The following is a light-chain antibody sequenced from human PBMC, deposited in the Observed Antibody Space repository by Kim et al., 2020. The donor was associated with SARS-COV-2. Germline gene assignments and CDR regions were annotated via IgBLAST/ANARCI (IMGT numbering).Light chain of an antibody. CDR1: SSDVGGYNY. Sequence: GQSITISCPGTSSDVGGYNYVSWYQQHPGKAPKLMIYDVSNRPSGVSNRFSGSKSGNTASLTISVLQAEDEADYYCSSYTSSSTWVFGGGTKLTVL. CDR3: SSYTSSSTWV. J-gene: IGLJ3*02. V-gene: IGLV2-14*03. CDR2: DVS.